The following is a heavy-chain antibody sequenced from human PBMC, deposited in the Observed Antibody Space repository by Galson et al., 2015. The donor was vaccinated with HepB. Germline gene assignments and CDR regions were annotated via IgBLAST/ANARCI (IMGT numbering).Heavy chain of an antibody. Sequence: SLRLSCAASGFTFSNYAMSWVRQAPGKGLDWVSTISGSSSGGSTYYADSVKGRFTISRDNSKNTLYLQMNSLRAEDTAVYYCANPSGDDYGDYGDYYYGMDVWGQGTTVTVSS. CDR2: ISGSSSGGST. J-gene: IGHJ6*02. CDR3: ANPSGDDYGDYGDYYYGMDV. D-gene: IGHD4-17*01. V-gene: IGHV3-23*01. CDR1: GFTFSNYA.